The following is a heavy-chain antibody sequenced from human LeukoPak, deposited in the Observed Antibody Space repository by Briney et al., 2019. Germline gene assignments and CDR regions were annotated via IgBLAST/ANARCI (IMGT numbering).Heavy chain of an antibody. CDR3: ARLTGGGSYWGYFDY. Sequence: SETLSLTCTVSGASIPSSYYWSWIRQPPGKGLECIGYISASGNTNYNPSLKSRVSISVDTSKSQFSLNLSSVTAADTAIYYCARLTGGGSYWGYFDYWGQGNLVTVSS. J-gene: IGHJ4*02. CDR2: ISASGNT. V-gene: IGHV4-4*09. D-gene: IGHD1-26*01. CDR1: GASIPSSYY.